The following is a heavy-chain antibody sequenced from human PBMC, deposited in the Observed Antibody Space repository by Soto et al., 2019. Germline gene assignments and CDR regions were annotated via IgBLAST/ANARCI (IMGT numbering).Heavy chain of an antibody. Sequence: SDTLSLTCAVSDCSISSDSNLWVLIRQPPGKGLEWIGYIHYGGSTYYNPSLKSRISMSVDTAKNQFSLKLRSVTAVDTAVYYCASKPRLAAAEFDYWGQGVLFTVSS. CDR1: DCSISSDSNL. V-gene: IGHV4-28*01. D-gene: IGHD6-13*01. CDR3: ASKPRLAAAEFDY. J-gene: IGHJ4*02. CDR2: IHYGGST.